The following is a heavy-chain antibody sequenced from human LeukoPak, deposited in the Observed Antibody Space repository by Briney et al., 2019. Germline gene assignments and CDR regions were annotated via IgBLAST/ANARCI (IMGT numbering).Heavy chain of an antibody. V-gene: IGHV4-38-2*02. CDR3: ARDPVGSSTLH. J-gene: IGHJ4*02. D-gene: IGHD6-13*01. CDR1: GGSVSSGYY. Sequence: SETLSLTCTVSGGSVSSGYYWGWIRQPPGKGLEWIGSIYHSGSTYYNPSLKSRVTISVDTSKNQFSLKLSSVTAADTAVYYCARDPVGSSTLHWGQGTLVTVSS. CDR2: IYHSGST.